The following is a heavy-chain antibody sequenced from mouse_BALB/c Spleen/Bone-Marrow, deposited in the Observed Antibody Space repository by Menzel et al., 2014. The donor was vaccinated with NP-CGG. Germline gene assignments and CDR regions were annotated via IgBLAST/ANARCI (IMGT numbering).Heavy chain of an antibody. CDR1: GYTFTSYY. V-gene: IGHV1S81*02. Sequence: QLQQSGAELVKPGASVKLSCKASGYTFTSYYMYWVKQRPGQGLEWIGEINPSNGGTNFNEKFKSKATLTVDKSSSTAYMQLSSLTSEDSAVYYCTRSRYDYDNAMDCWGQGTSVTVSS. CDR3: TRSRYDYDNAMDC. D-gene: IGHD2-4*01. J-gene: IGHJ4*01. CDR2: INPSNGGT.